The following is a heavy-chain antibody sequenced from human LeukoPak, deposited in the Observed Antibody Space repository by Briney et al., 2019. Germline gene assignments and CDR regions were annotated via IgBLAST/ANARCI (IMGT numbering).Heavy chain of an antibody. CDR1: GYTFTVYY. J-gene: IGHJ3*02. CDR2: INPNSGGT. V-gene: IGHV1-2*02. D-gene: IGHD4-11*01. Sequence: ASVKVSCKASGYTFTVYYMHWVQQAPGQGLEWMGWINPNSGGTNYAQKFQCRVTMTRDTSISTAYMELSRLRSDDTAVYYCARDTVDDPYAFDIWGQGTMVTVSS. CDR3: ARDTVDDPYAFDI.